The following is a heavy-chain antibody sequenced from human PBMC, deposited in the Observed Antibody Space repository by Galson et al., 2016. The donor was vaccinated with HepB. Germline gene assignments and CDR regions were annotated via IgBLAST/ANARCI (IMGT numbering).Heavy chain of an antibody. CDR1: GGALSGYA. D-gene: IGHD6-6*01. CDR2: IIPIFGIT. V-gene: IGHV1-69*13. CDR3: ARLTIASRPGEPFDS. J-gene: IGHJ4*02. Sequence: SVKVSCKVSGGALSGYAISWVRQAPGQGLEWMAGIIPIFGITNIAQKFQGRVTVTADDSTSTAYMELSSLKSDDTAVYYCARLTIASRPGEPFDSWGQGTLVTVSS.